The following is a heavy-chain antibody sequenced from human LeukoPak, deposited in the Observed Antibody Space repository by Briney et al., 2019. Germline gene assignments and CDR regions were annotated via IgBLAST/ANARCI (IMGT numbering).Heavy chain of an antibody. J-gene: IGHJ4*02. V-gene: IGHV3-9*01. CDR3: AXXXXXNGYGAFDY. CDR1: GFTFDDYA. D-gene: IGHD4-17*01. Sequence: QSGGSLRLSCATSGFTFDDYAIYWVRQAPGKGLEWVSGISWNSDSIGYADSVKGRFTILRDSARNSLYLQMNNLRREDTAFYYCAXXXXXNGYGAFDYWGQGAQX. CDR2: ISWNSDSI.